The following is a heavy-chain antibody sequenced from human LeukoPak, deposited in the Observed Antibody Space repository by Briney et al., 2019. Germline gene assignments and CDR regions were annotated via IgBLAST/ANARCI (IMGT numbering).Heavy chain of an antibody. V-gene: IGHV4-39*01. Sequence: SETLSLTCTVSGGSISSSSYYWGWIRQPPGKGLEWIGSIYYSGSTYYNPSLKSRFTISVDTSKNQFSLKLSSGTAADTAVYYCARQTSSSWYPFDYWGQGTLVTVSS. CDR3: ARQTSSSWYPFDY. D-gene: IGHD6-13*01. CDR1: GGSISSSSYY. J-gene: IGHJ4*02. CDR2: IYYSGST.